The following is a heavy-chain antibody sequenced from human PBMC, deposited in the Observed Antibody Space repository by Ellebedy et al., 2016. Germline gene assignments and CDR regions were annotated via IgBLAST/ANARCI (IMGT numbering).Heavy chain of an antibody. Sequence: SETLSLTCAVSGGSISSSNWWSWVRQPPGKGLEWIGEIYHSGSTNYNPSLKSRVTISVDKSKNQFYLKLSSVTAADTAVYYCARAPPLLRYCDWLAEVYFDYWGKGTLVTVSS. V-gene: IGHV4-4*02. CDR2: IYHSGST. D-gene: IGHD3-9*01. J-gene: IGHJ4*02. CDR1: GGSISSSNW. CDR3: ARAPPLLRYCDWLAEVYFDY.